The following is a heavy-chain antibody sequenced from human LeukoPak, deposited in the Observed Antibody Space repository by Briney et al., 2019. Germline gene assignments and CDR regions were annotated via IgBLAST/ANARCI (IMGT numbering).Heavy chain of an antibody. J-gene: IGHJ4*02. D-gene: IGHD5-18*01. Sequence: PSETLSLTCTVSGXSISSSSAYWGWIRQPPGKGLEWIGSIYYSKNTYYNPSLKSRVTISADTSKNQFSLTLGSVSATDTAVYYCVSPRRFSYGYFDYWGQGTLVTVSS. CDR2: IYYSKNT. CDR1: GXSISSSSAY. V-gene: IGHV4-39*01. CDR3: VSPRRFSYGYFDY.